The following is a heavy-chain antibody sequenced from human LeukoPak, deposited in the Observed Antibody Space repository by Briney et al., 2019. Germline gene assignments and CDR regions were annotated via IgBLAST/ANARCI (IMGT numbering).Heavy chain of an antibody. D-gene: IGHD5-18*01. CDR2: TYYSGGT. CDR1: GVSIISSSYY. J-gene: IGHJ5*02. CDR3: VRPDSFNNWFDP. V-gene: IGHV4-39*01. Sequence: PSETLSLTCAVSGVSIISSSYYWGWIRQPPGEGLEWIGSTYYSGGTYYNPSLKSRVTISVDTSKNQFSLKLSSVTVADTAVYYFVRPDSFNNWFDPWGQGTLVTVSS.